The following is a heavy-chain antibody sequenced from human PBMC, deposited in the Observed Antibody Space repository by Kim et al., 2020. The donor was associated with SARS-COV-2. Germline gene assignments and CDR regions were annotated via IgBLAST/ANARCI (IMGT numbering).Heavy chain of an antibody. CDR2: IYSSGGT. CDR1: GFTVSSHY. V-gene: IGHV3-53*01. J-gene: IGHJ4*02. Sequence: GGSLRLSCAASGFTVSSHYMSWVRQAPGKRLEWVSVIYSSGGTYYADSVKGRFTISRDNSKNTLYLQMNSLRADDTAVYYCATSPRRTPDPKDFDYWGQGTLVTVSS. CDR3: ATSPRRTPDPKDFDY. D-gene: IGHD2-2*01.